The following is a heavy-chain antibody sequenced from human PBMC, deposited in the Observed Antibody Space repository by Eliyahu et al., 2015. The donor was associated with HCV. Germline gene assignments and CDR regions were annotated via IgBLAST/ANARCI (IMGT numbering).Heavy chain of an antibody. CDR2: FLTRWGT. CDR3: ARDRGDWNYYGQFDY. V-gene: IGHV4-61*02. D-gene: IGHD1-7*01. CDR1: GGSISSGSYY. J-gene: IGHJ4*02. Sequence: QVQLQESGPGLVKPSQTLSLTCTVSGGSISSGSYYWSWIRQPAGKGLEWIGRFLTRWGTHHHPSLKSRVTISVDTSKNQFSLKVTSATAADTAVYYCARDRGDWNYYGQFDYWGRGTLVTVSS.